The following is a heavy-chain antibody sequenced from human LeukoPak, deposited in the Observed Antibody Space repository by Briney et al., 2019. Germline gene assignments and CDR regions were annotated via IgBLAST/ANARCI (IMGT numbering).Heavy chain of an antibody. Sequence: SETLSLTCAVYGGSFSGYYRSWIRQPPGKGLEWIGEINHSGSTNYNPSLKSRVTISVDTSKNQFSLKLSSVTAADTAVYYCARATSLNCSSTSCYGMDVWGQGTTVTVSS. J-gene: IGHJ6*02. CDR2: INHSGST. CDR3: ARATSLNCSSTSCYGMDV. V-gene: IGHV4-34*01. CDR1: GGSFSGYY. D-gene: IGHD2-2*01.